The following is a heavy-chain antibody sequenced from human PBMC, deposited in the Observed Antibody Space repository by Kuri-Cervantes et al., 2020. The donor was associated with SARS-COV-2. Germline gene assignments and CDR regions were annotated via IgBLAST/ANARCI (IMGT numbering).Heavy chain of an antibody. V-gene: IGHV5-51*01. CDR3: ARRSRPYGDDDAFDI. Sequence: KVSCKGSGCSFTSYWIGWVRQMPGKGLEWMGIIYPGDSDTRYSPSFQGQVTISADKSISTAYLQWSSLKASDTAMYYCARRSRPYGDDDAFDIWGQGTMVTVSS. CDR1: GCSFTSYW. J-gene: IGHJ3*02. D-gene: IGHD4-17*01. CDR2: IYPGDSDT.